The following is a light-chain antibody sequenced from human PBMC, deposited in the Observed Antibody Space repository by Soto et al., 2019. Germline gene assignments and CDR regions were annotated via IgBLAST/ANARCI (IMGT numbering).Light chain of an antibody. CDR1: QSLVYSDGNTY. Sequence: DVVMTQSPLSLPVTLGQPASISCRSSQSLVYSDGNTYLNWFQQRPGQSPRRLICKVSNRDSGVPDTFSGSGSGTDFTLKVSRVEAEDVGISYCMQRTHWSFGPGTKVDVK. CDR2: KVS. J-gene: IGKJ3*01. CDR3: MQRTHWS. V-gene: IGKV2-30*01.